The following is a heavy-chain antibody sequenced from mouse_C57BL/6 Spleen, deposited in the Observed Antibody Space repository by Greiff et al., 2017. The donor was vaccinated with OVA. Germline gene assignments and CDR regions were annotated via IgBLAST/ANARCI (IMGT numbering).Heavy chain of an antibody. V-gene: IGHV1-26*01. Sequence: VQLQQSGPELVKPGASVKISCKASGYTFTDYYMNWVKQSHGKSLEWIGDINPNNGGTSYNQKFKGKATLTVDKSSSTAYMELRSLTSEDSAVYYCARGWRYFDYWGQGTTLTVSS. CDR3: ARGWRYFDY. D-gene: IGHD1-1*02. J-gene: IGHJ2*01. CDR2: INPNNGGT. CDR1: GYTFTDYY.